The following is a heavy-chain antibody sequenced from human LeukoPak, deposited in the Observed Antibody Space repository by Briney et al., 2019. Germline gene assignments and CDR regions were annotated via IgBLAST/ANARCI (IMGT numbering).Heavy chain of an antibody. CDR1: GFTFSSYA. D-gene: IGHD3-10*01. J-gene: IGHJ4*02. CDR2: ISYDGSNK. CDR3: AKRGSD. V-gene: IGHV3-30-3*02. Sequence: GGSLRLSCAASGFTFSSYAMHWVRQAPGKGLEWVAVISYDGSNKYYADSVKGRFTISRDNSKNTLYLQMNSLRAEDTAVYYCAKRGSDGGQGTLVTVSS.